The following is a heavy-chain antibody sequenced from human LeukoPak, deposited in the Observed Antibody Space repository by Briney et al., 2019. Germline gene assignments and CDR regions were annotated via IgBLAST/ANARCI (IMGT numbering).Heavy chain of an antibody. J-gene: IGHJ4*02. V-gene: IGHV3-64D*06. Sequence: GGSLRLSCSASGFTFSSYAMHWVRQAAGEGLEYVSAINSDGDSTYYADPVKGRFTISRDNSKYTLYLQMSSLRPEDSAVYYCVKTPYSSTWYVGDSWGQGTLVTVSS. CDR2: INSDGDST. CDR3: VKTPYSSTWYVGDS. CDR1: GFTFSSYA. D-gene: IGHD2/OR15-2a*01.